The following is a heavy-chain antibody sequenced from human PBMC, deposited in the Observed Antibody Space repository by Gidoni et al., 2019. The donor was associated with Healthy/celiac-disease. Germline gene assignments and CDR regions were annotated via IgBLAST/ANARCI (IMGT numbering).Heavy chain of an antibody. CDR1: GYTFTSYY. D-gene: IGHD3-10*01. CDR3: ARDRGLWLRGYGMDV. CDR2: INPSGGST. V-gene: IGHV1-46*01. J-gene: IGHJ6*02. Sequence: QVQLVQSGAEVKKPVASVKVSCKASGYTFTSYYMHWVRQAPGQGLEWMGIINPSGGSTSYAQKFQGRVTMTRDTSTSTVYMELSSLRSEDTAVYYCARDRGLWLRGYGMDVWGQGTTVTVSS.